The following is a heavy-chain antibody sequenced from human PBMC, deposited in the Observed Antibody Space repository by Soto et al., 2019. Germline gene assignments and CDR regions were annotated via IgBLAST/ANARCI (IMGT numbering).Heavy chain of an antibody. CDR2: IIPILGIA. J-gene: IGHJ2*01. Sequence: ASVKVSCEACGGTFSSYTISWVRQAPGQGLEWMGRIIPILGIANYAQKFQGRVTITADKSTSTAYMERSSLRSEDTAVYYCARDLSYGNYWYFDLWGRGTLVTVSS. V-gene: IGHV1-69*04. CDR3: ARDLSYGNYWYFDL. CDR1: GGTFSSYT. D-gene: IGHD4-17*01.